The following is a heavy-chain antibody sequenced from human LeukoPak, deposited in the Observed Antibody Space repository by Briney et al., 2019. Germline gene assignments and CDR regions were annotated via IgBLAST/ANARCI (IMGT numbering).Heavy chain of an antibody. Sequence: ASVKVSCKASGYTFTSYGISWVRQAPGQGLEWMGWISAYNGNTNYAQKLQGRVTMTTDTSTSTAYMELRSLRSEDTAVYYCARKTRNWGLEWFDPWGQGTLVTVSS. CDR1: GYTFTSYG. CDR2: ISAYNGNT. D-gene: IGHD7-27*01. V-gene: IGHV1-18*01. J-gene: IGHJ5*02. CDR3: ARKTRNWGLEWFDP.